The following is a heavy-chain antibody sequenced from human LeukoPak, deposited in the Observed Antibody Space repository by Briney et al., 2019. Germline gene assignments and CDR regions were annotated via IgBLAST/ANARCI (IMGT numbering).Heavy chain of an antibody. V-gene: IGHV1-18*04. CDR2: ISAYNGNT. D-gene: IGHD2-15*01. CDR1: GYTFTSYG. CDR3: AREYPGYCSGGSCRGLDY. Sequence: ASVKVSCKASGYTFTSYGISWVRQAPGQGLEWMGWISAYNGNTNCAQKLQGRVTMTTDTSTSTAYMELRSLRSDDTAVYYCAREYPGYCSGGSCRGLDYWGQGTLVTVSS. J-gene: IGHJ4*02.